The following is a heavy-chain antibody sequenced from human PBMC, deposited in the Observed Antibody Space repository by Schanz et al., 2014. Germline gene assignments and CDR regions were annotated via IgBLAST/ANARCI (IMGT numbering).Heavy chain of an antibody. J-gene: IGHJ4*02. D-gene: IGHD1-26*01. CDR3: AGDWASGRYYSDY. CDR2: ITYDGSNK. Sequence: QVQLVESGGGVVQPGRSLRLSCAASGFTFSRHAMHWVRQAAGKGLDWVAAITYDGSNKYYAESVKGRFAISRDNSKDTLYLQMNSLRTEDTAVYYCAGDWASGRYYSDYWGQGTLVTVSS. CDR1: GFTFSRHA. V-gene: IGHV3-30*09.